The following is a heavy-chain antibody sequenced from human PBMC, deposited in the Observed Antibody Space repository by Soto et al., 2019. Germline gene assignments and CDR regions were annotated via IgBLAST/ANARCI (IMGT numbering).Heavy chain of an antibody. V-gene: IGHV1-69*13. J-gene: IGHJ4*02. Sequence: SVKVSCKASGGTFSSYAISWVRQAPGQGLEWMGGIIPIFGTANYAQKFQGRVTITADESTSTAYMELSSLRSEDMAVYYCARDPHTYCGGDCYSYWGQGALVTVSS. CDR2: IIPIFGTA. D-gene: IGHD2-21*02. CDR1: GGTFSSYA. CDR3: ARDPHTYCGGDCYSY.